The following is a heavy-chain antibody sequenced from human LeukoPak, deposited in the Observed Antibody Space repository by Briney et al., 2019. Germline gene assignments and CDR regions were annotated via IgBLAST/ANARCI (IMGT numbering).Heavy chain of an antibody. V-gene: IGHV3-53*01. CDR1: GFTFSDYY. D-gene: IGHD2-21*01. J-gene: IGHJ3*02. CDR3: ARVRVIDSPKPTRDASDI. CDR2: IYSGTTT. Sequence: GGSLRLSCAPSGFTFSDYYMSWVRQAPGKGLEWVSVIYSGTTTYYADSVKGRFTISRDNSKNTLYLQMNSLRAEDTAVYYCARVRVIDSPKPTRDASDIWGQGTMVTVSS.